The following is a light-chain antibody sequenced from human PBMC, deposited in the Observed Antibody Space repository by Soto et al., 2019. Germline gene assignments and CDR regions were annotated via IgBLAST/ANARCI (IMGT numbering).Light chain of an antibody. CDR3: QQYITYST. J-gene: IGKJ1*01. CDR2: GAS. Sequence: DIQMTQSPSTLSASVGDTVTITCRASQSISTSLAWYQQKPGKAPNLLISGASTLEEGVPSRFRGSGSGTEFTLITTSLQTDDFATYYCQQYITYSTFGQGTKVEIE. CDR1: QSISTS. V-gene: IGKV1-5*01.